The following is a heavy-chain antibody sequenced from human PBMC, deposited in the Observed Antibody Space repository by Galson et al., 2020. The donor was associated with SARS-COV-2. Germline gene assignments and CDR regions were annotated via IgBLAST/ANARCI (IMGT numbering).Heavy chain of an antibody. CDR2: IVVGSGNT. CDR3: AADFDCSSTSCYNSAWFDP. CDR1: GFTFTSSA. J-gene: IGHJ5*02. V-gene: IGHV1-58*02. Sequence: SVKVSCKASGFTFTSSAMQWVRQARGQRLEWIGWIVVGSGNTNYAQKFQERVTITRDMSTSTAYMELSSLRSEDTAVYYCAADFDCSSTSCYNSAWFDPWGQGTLVTVSS. D-gene: IGHD2-2*02.